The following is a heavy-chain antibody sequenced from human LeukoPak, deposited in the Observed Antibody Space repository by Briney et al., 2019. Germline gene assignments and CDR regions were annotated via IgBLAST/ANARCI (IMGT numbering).Heavy chain of an antibody. CDR3: ARAPQSAGGDLHSPHFDY. J-gene: IGHJ4*02. V-gene: IGHV1-69*01. CDR1: GGTFSSYA. D-gene: IGHD2-21*02. Sequence: SVKVSCKASGGTFSSYAISWVRQAPGQGLEWMGGIIPIFGTANYAQKFQGRVTITAAESTSTAYRELTSLRSEDTAVSYCARAPQSAGGDLHSPHFDYWGQGTLVTVSS. CDR2: IIPIFGTA.